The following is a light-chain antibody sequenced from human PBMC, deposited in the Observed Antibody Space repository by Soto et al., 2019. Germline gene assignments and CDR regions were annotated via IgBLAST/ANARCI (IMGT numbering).Light chain of an antibody. CDR3: CSYAGRYTYV. Sequence: QSLLTQPRSVFGSRGQSCSISCTGTSSDIGGYTYVSWYQQHPGKAPKVMIYDVSKRPSGVPDRFSGSKSGNTASLTISGLQSEDEADYYCCSYAGRYTYVFGTGTKV. CDR1: SSDIGGYTY. J-gene: IGLJ1*01. CDR2: DVS. V-gene: IGLV2-11*01.